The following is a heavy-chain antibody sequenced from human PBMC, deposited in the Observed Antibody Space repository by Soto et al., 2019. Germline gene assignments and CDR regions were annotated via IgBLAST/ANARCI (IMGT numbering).Heavy chain of an antibody. J-gene: IGHJ4*02. D-gene: IGHD3-22*01. CDR1: GFTFSSYD. CDR2: IGTAGDR. Sequence: EVQLVESGGVLVQPGGSLRLSCAASGFTFSSYDMHWVRQSAGKGLEWVSSIGTAGDRYYSASVKGRFTMSRENARNSLYLQMNSLRAGDTAVYYCVRADGSAFREATFDYWGQGTLVTVSS. V-gene: IGHV3-13*01. CDR3: VRADGSAFREATFDY.